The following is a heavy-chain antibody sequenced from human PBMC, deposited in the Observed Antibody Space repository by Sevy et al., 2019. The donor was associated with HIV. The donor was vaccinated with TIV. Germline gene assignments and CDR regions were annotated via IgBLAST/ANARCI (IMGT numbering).Heavy chain of an antibody. CDR1: GFTFSSYW. J-gene: IGHJ4*02. V-gene: IGHV3-7*01. D-gene: IGHD6-19*01. Sequence: GGSLRLSCAASGFTFSSYWMSWVRQAPGKGLEWVANIKEDGSEKYYVDSVKGQFTTSRDNARNSLYLQMNSLRAEDTAVYYCARYRYSSGYYGFDYWGQGTLVTVSS. CDR2: IKEDGSEK. CDR3: ARYRYSSGYYGFDY.